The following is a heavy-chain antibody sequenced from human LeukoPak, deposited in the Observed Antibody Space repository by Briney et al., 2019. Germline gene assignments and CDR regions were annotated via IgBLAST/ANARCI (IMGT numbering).Heavy chain of an antibody. V-gene: IGHV4-39*07. CDR1: GGSISSSSYY. CDR2: IYYSGST. J-gene: IGHJ4*02. Sequence: PSETLSLTCTVSGGSISSSSYYWGWIRQPPGKGLEWIGSIYYSGSTYYNPSLKSRVTISVDTSKNQFSLKLSSVTAADTAVYYCARDSGGSGRSIVYYFDYWGQGTLVTVSS. D-gene: IGHD3-10*01. CDR3: ARDSGGSGRSIVYYFDY.